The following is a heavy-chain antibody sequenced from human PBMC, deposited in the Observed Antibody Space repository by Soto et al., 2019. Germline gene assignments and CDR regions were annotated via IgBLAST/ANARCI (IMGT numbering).Heavy chain of an antibody. CDR2: IDGDGGST. CDR3: ARDGSWRGSSWYRDYYYAMDV. CDR1: GFTFSTYW. D-gene: IGHD6-13*01. J-gene: IGHJ6*02. Sequence: GGSLRLSCAASGFTFSTYWMHWVRQAPGQGLVWVSRIDGDGGSTSYADSVKGRFTISRDNAKNTLYLQMNSLRAEDTAVYYCARDGSWRGSSWYRDYYYAMDVWGQGTTVTVSS. V-gene: IGHV3-74*01.